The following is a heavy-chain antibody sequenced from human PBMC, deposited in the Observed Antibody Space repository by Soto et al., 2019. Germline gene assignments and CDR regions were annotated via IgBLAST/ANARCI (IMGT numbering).Heavy chain of an antibody. CDR1: GGSFSDFY. Sequence: QVQLQQWGAGLLKPSETLSLTCAVYGGSFSDFYWTWIRQLPGKGLEWLGEINHSGSTNYNPSLKSRVAISVDTSKNQFSLTLRSVTAADTAVYYCGPRGAVADPRGYWGQGTLVTVSS. D-gene: IGHD6-19*01. CDR3: GPRGAVADPRGY. CDR2: INHSGST. J-gene: IGHJ4*02. V-gene: IGHV4-34*01.